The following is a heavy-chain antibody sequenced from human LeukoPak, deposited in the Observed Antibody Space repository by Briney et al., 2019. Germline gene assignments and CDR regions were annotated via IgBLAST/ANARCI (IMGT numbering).Heavy chain of an antibody. D-gene: IGHD2-15*01. CDR3: ARTTEGYCRGRSCYSYYYYMDV. CDR2: IHYSGRT. CDR1: GGSISSYY. Sequence: PSETLSLTCTVSGGSISSYYWSWIRQPPGKGLEWIGYIHYSGRTNYNPSLKSRVTISVDTSKNQFSLKLSSVTAADTAVYYCARTTEGYCRGRSCYSYYYYMDVWGKGTTVTISS. V-gene: IGHV4-59*01. J-gene: IGHJ6*03.